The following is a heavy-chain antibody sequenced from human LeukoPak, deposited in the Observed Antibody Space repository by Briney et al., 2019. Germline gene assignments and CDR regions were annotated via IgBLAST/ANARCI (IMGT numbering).Heavy chain of an antibody. CDR3: ARVPDWTYAADY. Sequence: PSETLSLTCTVSGGSISSDRSYWTWVRQPAGKGLEWIGRIKGSITNYNPSLKSRVNISVDTSTNQFSLKLNSPTAADTAVYYCARVPDWTYAADYWGQGTLVTVSS. CDR1: GGSISSDRSY. V-gene: IGHV4-61*02. CDR2: IKGSIT. D-gene: IGHD3/OR15-3a*01. J-gene: IGHJ4*02.